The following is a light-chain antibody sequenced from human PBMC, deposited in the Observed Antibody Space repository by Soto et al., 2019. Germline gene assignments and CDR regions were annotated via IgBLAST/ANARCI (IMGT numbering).Light chain of an antibody. J-gene: IGKJ5*01. CDR3: QQYGSSA. CDR1: QSVSSSY. CDR2: GAS. Sequence: EIVLTQSPGTLSLSPGERATLSCRASQSVSSSYLAWYQQKPGQAPRLLIYGASSRATGIPDRFSGSGSGTDFTLTISRLEPEDFAVYYCQQYGSSASGQGTRLEIK. V-gene: IGKV3-20*01.